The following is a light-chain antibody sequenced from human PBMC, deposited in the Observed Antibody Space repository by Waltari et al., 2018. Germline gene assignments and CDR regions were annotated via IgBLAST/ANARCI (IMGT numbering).Light chain of an antibody. CDR2: EVT. CDR1: RRDAGRYNY. CDR3: SSYRTNATVI. Sequence: QSALTQHASVFGSQGQSIPISCTGLRRDAGRYNYVSWHQQHPGKARKLMIYEVTNRPSVLSNRFACYQSGNAASLSIAMLRAEDEADYYCSSYRTNATVIFGGGTNLTVL. V-gene: IGLV2-14*03. J-gene: IGLJ2*01.